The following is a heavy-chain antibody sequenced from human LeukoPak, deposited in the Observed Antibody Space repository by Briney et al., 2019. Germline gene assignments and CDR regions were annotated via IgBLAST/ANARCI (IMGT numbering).Heavy chain of an antibody. V-gene: IGHV3-11*04. CDR1: GFTLSDYY. J-gene: IGHJ4*02. D-gene: IGHD2-2*01. Sequence: GGSLRLSCAASGFTLSDYYMSWIRQAPGKGLEWVSYSSSSGSTIYYADSVKGRFAISRDNAKNSLYLQMNSLRAEDTAVYYCASSIVIVPAAHFDYWGQGTLVTVSS. CDR2: SSSSGSTI. CDR3: ASSIVIVPAAHFDY.